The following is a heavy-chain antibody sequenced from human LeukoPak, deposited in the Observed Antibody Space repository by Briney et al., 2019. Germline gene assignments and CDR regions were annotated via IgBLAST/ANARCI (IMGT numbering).Heavy chain of an antibody. J-gene: IGHJ4*02. V-gene: IGHV4-34*01. D-gene: IGHD2-2*01. CDR3: ASRGCSSTSCCELFDY. Sequence: SETLSLTCAVYGGSFSGYYWSWIRQPPGKGLEWIGDINHSGSTNYNPSLKSRVTISVDTSKNQFSLKLSSVTAADTAVYYCASRGCSSTSCCELFDYWGQGTLVTVSS. CDR2: INHSGST. CDR1: GGSFSGYY.